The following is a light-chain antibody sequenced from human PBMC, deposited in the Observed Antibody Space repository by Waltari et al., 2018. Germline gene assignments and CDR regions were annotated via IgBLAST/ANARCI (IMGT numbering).Light chain of an antibody. CDR1: QSLLHSNGYNY. Sequence: DIVMTQSPLSLPVTPGEPASISCRSSQSLLHSNGYNYLDWYLQKPGQSPHLLIYLGSNRASGVPDRFSGSGSGTDFTLKISRVEAEDVGVYCCMQALQTPLTFGGGTRVEIK. CDR2: LGS. CDR3: MQALQTPLT. V-gene: IGKV2-28*01. J-gene: IGKJ4*01.